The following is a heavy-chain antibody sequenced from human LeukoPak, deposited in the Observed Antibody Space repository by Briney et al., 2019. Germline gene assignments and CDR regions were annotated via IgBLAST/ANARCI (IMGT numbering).Heavy chain of an antibody. V-gene: IGHV1-2*02. CDR1: GYTFTGYY. D-gene: IGHD5-18*01. CDR3: AREVFGQVDTAMDYYFDY. CDR2: INPNSGGT. Sequence: ASVKVSCKASGYTFTGYYMHWVRQAPGQGLEWMGWINPNSGGTNYAQKFQGRVTMTRDTSISTAYMGLSRLRSDDTAVYYCAREVFGQVDTAMDYYFDYWGQGTLVTVSS. J-gene: IGHJ4*02.